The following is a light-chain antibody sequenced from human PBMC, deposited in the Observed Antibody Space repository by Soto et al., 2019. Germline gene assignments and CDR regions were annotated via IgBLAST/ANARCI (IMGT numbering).Light chain of an antibody. CDR2: TAS. CDR3: QHYHINPWT. J-gene: IGKJ1*01. CDR1: QSISSY. Sequence: DIQMTQSPSSLSASVGDRVTITCRASQSISSYVNWYQQKPGKAPKLLIYTASNLQSGVPSRFSGSGPGTDFALPISRQQHEDLATYCCQHYHINPWTFGQGTKVEIK. V-gene: IGKV1-39*01.